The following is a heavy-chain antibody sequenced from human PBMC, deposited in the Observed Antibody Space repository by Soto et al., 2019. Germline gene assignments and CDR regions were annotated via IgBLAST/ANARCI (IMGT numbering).Heavy chain of an antibody. Sequence: QLLESGGGLVQPGGSLRLSCAASGFTFSSYAMTWVRQAPGKGLEWVSSIDTIGRHKYYRDSVKGRFTISRDNSKKTVNLQMSSLRAEDTAVYYCAKEGCSSTNCYLDGFDVWGQGTTVTVSS. J-gene: IGHJ6*02. CDR1: GFTFSSYA. D-gene: IGHD2-2*01. V-gene: IGHV3-23*05. CDR2: IDTIGRHK. CDR3: AKEGCSSTNCYLDGFDV.